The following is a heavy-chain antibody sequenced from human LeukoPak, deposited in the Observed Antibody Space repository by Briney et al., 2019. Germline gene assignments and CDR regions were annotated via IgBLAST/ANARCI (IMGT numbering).Heavy chain of an antibody. J-gene: IGHJ3*02. CDR3: AKVRQWLVQDDAFDI. V-gene: IGHV3-9*01. Sequence: PGGSLRLSCAASGFTFDDYAMHWVRQAPGKGLEWVSGISWNSGSIGYADSVKGRFTIPRDNAKNSLYLQMNSLRAEDTALYYCAKVRQWLVQDDAFDIWGQGTMVTVSS. CDR2: ISWNSGSI. D-gene: IGHD6-19*01. CDR1: GFTFDDYA.